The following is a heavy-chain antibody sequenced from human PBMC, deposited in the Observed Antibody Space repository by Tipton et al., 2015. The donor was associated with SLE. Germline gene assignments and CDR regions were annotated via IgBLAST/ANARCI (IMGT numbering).Heavy chain of an antibody. V-gene: IGHV3-49*03. CDR3: AVGGLGKEVVVPYEGFDF. J-gene: IGHJ3*01. CDR1: GFTFGDYA. CDR2: IRSKANGGTT. Sequence: SLRLSCTASGFTFGDYAMSWFHQAPGKGLEWVGVIRSKANGGTTAYAASVKGRFTISRDDATSMAYLQMNSLKTEDTAVYYCAVGGLGKEVVVPYEGFDFWGQGTMVTVSS. D-gene: IGHD2-15*01.